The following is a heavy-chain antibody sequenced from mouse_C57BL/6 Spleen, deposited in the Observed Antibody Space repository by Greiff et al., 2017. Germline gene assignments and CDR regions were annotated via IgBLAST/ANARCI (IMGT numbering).Heavy chain of an antibody. V-gene: IGHV1-61*01. Sequence: QVHVKQPGAELVRPGSSVKLSCKASGYTFTSYWMDWVKQRPGQGLEWIGNIYPSDSETHYNQKFKDKATLTVDKSSSTAYMQLSSLTSEDSAVYYCARRGQLRPTFDYWGQGTTLTVSS. CDR3: ARRGQLRPTFDY. CDR2: IYPSDSET. CDR1: GYTFTSYW. D-gene: IGHD3-2*02. J-gene: IGHJ2*01.